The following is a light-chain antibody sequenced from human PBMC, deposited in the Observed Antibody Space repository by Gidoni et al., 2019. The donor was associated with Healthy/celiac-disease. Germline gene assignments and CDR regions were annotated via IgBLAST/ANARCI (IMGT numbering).Light chain of an antibody. CDR3: QQYYRTQLT. CDR2: WAS. CDR1: QSVLYSSNNKNY. V-gene: IGKV4-1*01. Sequence: DIVMTQSPASLAVSLGDRATINCKSSQSVLYSSNNKNYVAWYQQKPGQPPKLLIYWASTRESGVPDRFSGSGSGTDFTLTISRLQAEDVAVYYCQQYYRTQLTFGGGTKVEIK. J-gene: IGKJ4*01.